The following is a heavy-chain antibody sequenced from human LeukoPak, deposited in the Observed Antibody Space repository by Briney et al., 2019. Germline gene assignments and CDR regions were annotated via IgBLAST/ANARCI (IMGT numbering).Heavy chain of an antibody. CDR2: IWYDGSNK. Sequence: GRSPRLSCAASGFTFSSYGMHWVRQAPGKGLEWVAVIWYDGSNKYYADSVKGRFTISRDNSKNTLYLQMNSLRAEDTAVYYCARDSSRYYYCGMDVWGQGTTVTVSS. CDR3: ARDSSRYYYCGMDV. V-gene: IGHV3-33*01. CDR1: GFTFSSYG. D-gene: IGHD2-2*01. J-gene: IGHJ6*02.